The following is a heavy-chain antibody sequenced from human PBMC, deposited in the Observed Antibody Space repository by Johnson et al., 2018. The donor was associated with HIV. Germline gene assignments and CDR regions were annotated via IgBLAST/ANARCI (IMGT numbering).Heavy chain of an antibody. CDR2: ISYDGSNK. CDR3: AREARILFTGHAFDI. Sequence: QVQLVESGGGVVQPGRSLRLSCAASGFTFNSYAMHWVRQAPGKGLEWVAVISYDGSNKYYADSVKGRFTISRDNSKNTLYLQMNSLRAEDTAVYYCAREARILFTGHAFDIWGQGTMVTVSS. CDR1: GFTFNSYA. D-gene: IGHD3-3*01. J-gene: IGHJ3*02. V-gene: IGHV3-30-3*01.